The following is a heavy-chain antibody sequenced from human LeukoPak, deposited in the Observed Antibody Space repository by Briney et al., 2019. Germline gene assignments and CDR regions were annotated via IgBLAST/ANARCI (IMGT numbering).Heavy chain of an antibody. J-gene: IGHJ5*01. CDR2: IIPVFGTT. Sequence: SVKVSCKASGGTFSNYAIHWVRQAPGQGLEWMGRIIPVFGTTNYAQKFQGRVTITADKSTSTAYMELGSLRSEDTAVYYCAKVGSKWYDFWGQGTLVTVSS. CDR1: GGTFSNYA. CDR3: AKVGSKWYDF. V-gene: IGHV1-69*06.